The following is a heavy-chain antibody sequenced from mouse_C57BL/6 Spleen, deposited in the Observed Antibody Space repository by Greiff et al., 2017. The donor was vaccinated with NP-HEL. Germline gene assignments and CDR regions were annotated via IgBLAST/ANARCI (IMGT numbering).Heavy chain of an antibody. CDR3: AMIYYDYEYYFDY. D-gene: IGHD2-4*01. V-gene: IGHV1-82*01. Sequence: VQLQQSGPELVKPGASVKISCKASGYAFSSSWMNWVKQRPGKGLEWIGRIYPGDGDTNYNGKFKGKATLTADKSSSTAYMQLSSLTSEDSAVYFCAMIYYDYEYYFDYWGQGTTLTVSS. J-gene: IGHJ2*01. CDR1: GYAFSSSW. CDR2: IYPGDGDT.